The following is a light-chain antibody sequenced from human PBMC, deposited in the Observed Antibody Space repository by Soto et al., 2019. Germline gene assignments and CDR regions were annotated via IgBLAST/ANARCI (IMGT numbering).Light chain of an antibody. V-gene: IGLV2-14*03. CDR2: DVT. CDR3: TSYTSTSAPGV. CDR1: SSDVGGYNY. Sequence: QSALTQPASVSGSPGQSITISCTVTSSDVGGYNYVYWYQQHPGKAPRLLIYDVTRRPSGVSNRFSASKSGNTASLTISGLQAEDEDDYYCTSYTSTSAPGVFGGGTKLTVL. J-gene: IGLJ3*02.